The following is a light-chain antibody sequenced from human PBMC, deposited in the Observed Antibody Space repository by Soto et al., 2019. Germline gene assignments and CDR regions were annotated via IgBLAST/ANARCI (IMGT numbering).Light chain of an antibody. CDR3: QDYGSTPLT. Sequence: IVLTQSPGTLSLSPGDRATLSCRASQSVSSNYLAWYQQKAGQAPRLLIYDTSSRAPGVPDRFTGSGSGADVTPAISRLEPEDFAEYYCQDYGSTPLTFGGGNNVEIK. CDR2: DTS. CDR1: QSVSSNY. J-gene: IGKJ4*01. V-gene: IGKV3-20*01.